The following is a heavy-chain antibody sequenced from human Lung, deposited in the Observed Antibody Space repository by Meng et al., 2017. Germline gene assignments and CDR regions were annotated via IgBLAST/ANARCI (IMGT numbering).Heavy chain of an antibody. J-gene: IGHJ4*02. V-gene: IGHV1-3*01. D-gene: IGHD2-21*01. CDR2: INAGSENT. CDR1: GYTFTNYA. CDR3: ARDIVVTFGELTTLDS. Sequence: QVHLVQSGAEVKKPGASVKVSCKASGYTFTNYAMHWVRQAPGQGLEWMGWINAGSENTEYSQKFQGRVTLTRDTSATTAYMELRSLKSEDMAIYYCARDIVVTFGELTTLDSWGQGTLVTVSS.